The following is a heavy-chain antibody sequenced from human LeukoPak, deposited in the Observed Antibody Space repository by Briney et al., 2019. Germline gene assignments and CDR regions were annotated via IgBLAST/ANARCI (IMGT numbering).Heavy chain of an antibody. V-gene: IGHV1-18*01. Sequence: ASVKVSCKAFGYTLTNYGTNWVRQAPGQGLEWMGWIRVYNGNTNYAQKFQDRVTMTTDTSTSTAYMELRSLRSDDTAVYYCASGYYDTSGHWRCDYWGQGTLVTVSS. J-gene: IGHJ4*02. D-gene: IGHD3-22*01. CDR2: IRVYNGNT. CDR1: GYTLTNYG. CDR3: ASGYYDTSGHWRCDY.